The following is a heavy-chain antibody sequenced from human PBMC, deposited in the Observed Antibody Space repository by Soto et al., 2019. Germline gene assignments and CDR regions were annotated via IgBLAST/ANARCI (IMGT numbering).Heavy chain of an antibody. CDR2: INAGNGNT. V-gene: IGHV1-3*01. D-gene: IGHD6-13*01. Sequence: QVQLLQSGAEVKKPGASVKVSCKAAGYTFTSYAMHWVRQAPGQRLEWMGWINAGNGNTKYSQKFQGRVTITRDTSASPAYRELSSLRSEDTAVYYCARGGDIAAAGTAWDAVDIWGQGTMVTVSS. J-gene: IGHJ3*02. CDR1: GYTFTSYA. CDR3: ARGGDIAAAGTAWDAVDI.